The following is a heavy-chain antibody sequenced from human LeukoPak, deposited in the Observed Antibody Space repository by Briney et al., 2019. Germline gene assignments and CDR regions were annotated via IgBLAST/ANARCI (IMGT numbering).Heavy chain of an antibody. CDR2: ISAYNGNT. D-gene: IGHD6-13*01. J-gene: IGHJ4*02. Sequence: ASVKVSCKASGGTFSSYAISWVRQAPGQGLEWMGWISAYNGNTNYAQKLQGRVTMTTDTSTSTAYMELRSLRSDDTAVYYCARAGSGLAAGDYWGQGTLVTVSS. V-gene: IGHV1-18*01. CDR1: GGTFSSYA. CDR3: ARAGSGLAAGDY.